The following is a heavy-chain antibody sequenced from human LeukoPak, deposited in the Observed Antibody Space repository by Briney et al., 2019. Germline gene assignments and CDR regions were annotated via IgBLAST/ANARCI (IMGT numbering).Heavy chain of an antibody. J-gene: IGHJ3*02. CDR1: GASFTNYY. V-gene: IGHV4-59*01. CDR3: ARAMVTYCGGDCYSYAFDI. Sequence: SETLSLTCTVSGASFTNYYWSWVRQPPGKGLEWFGYISYSGTTNYNPSLKSRVTISVDTSKNQFSLKLSSVTAADTAVYYCARAMVTYCGGDCYSYAFDIWGQGTMVTVSS. CDR2: ISYSGTT. D-gene: IGHD2-21*02.